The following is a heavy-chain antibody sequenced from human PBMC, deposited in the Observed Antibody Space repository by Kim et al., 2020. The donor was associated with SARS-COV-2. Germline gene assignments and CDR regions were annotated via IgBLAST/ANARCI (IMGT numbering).Heavy chain of an antibody. CDR3: ARDMGYSSSWSLRGYFDY. CDR2: INSDGSST. Sequence: GGSLRLSCAASGFTFSSYWMHWVRQAPGKGLVWVSRINSDGSSTSYADSVKGRFTISRDNAKNTLYLQMNSLRAEDTAVYYCARDMGYSSSWSLRGYFDYWGQGTLVTVSS. CDR1: GFTFSSYW. V-gene: IGHV3-74*01. D-gene: IGHD6-13*01. J-gene: IGHJ4*02.